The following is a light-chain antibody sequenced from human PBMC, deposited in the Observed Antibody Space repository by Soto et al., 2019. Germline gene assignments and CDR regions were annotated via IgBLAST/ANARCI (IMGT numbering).Light chain of an antibody. CDR1: QSINNW. J-gene: IGKJ1*01. V-gene: IGKV1-5*03. Sequence: DIQMTQSPSTLSASVGDRVTITCRASQSINNWLAWYQQKPGQAPKLLLYEASGLESGVPSRFRGSGSGTEFTLTVSSLQPNDFATYYCQHCNSYSPAFGQGTKVEIK. CDR3: QHCNSYSPA. CDR2: EAS.